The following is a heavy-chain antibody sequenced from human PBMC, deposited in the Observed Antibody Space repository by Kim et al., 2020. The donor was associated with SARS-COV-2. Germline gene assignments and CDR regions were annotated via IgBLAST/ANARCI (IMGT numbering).Heavy chain of an antibody. Sequence: YYADAVKGRFTISIDNSKNALYLQMNSLRTEDTALYYCAKFGYGRSYAFDIWGQGTMVTVSS. CDR3: AKFGYGRSYAFDI. D-gene: IGHD3-16*01. V-gene: IGHV3-43*01. J-gene: IGHJ3*02.